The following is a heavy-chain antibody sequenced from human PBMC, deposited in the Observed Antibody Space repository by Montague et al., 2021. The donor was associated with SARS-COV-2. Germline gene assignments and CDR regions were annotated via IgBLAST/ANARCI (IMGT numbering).Heavy chain of an antibody. V-gene: IGHV4-59*02. D-gene: IGHD4-17*01. J-gene: IGHJ4*02. CDR1: GSSVRSYY. Sequence: ETLSLTCIVSGSSVRSYYWSWIRQPPGKGLEWIGYIYDSGSTNYNPSLKSRITISVDTSKNQFSLKLSSVTAADTAVYYCARENTVTTFGGPYYIDSWGQGTLVTVSA. CDR2: IYDSGST. CDR3: ARENTVTTFGGPYYIDS.